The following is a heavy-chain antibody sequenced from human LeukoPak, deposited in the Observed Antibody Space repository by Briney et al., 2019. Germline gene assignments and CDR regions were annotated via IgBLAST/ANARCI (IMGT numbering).Heavy chain of an antibody. D-gene: IGHD3-22*01. CDR1: GGSISSGGYY. V-gene: IGHV4-31*03. J-gene: IGHJ4*02. CDR2: IYYSGST. CDR3: AREYQFGTGLGYDSSGSDY. Sequence: PSETLSLTCTVSGGSISSGGYYWSWIRQHPGKGLEWIGYIYYSGSTYYNPSLKSRVTISVDTSKNQFSLKLSSVTAADTAVYYCAREYQFGTGLGYDSSGSDYWGQGTLVTVSS.